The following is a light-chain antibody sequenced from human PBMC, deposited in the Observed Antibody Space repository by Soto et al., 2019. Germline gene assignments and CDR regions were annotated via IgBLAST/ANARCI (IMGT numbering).Light chain of an antibody. CDR1: SGDVGAYDY. CDR3: TSYSSDTTWV. J-gene: IGLJ3*02. Sequence: QSALTQPASVSGSPGQSITISCTGTSGDVGAYDYVSWYQHHPGKAPKPMIYDVSNRPSGVSERFSGSKSGNTASLTISGLQAEDEADYYCTSYSSDTTWVFGGGTQLTVL. CDR2: DVS. V-gene: IGLV2-14*03.